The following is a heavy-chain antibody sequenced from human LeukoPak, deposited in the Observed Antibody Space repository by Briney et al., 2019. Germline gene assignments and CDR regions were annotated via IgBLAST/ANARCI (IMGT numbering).Heavy chain of an antibody. Sequence: ASVKVSCKASTYTFTNYYMHWVRQAPGQGLEWMGWINPDSGGTNYAQKFQGRVTMTRDTSISTAYMELSRLRSDDTAVYYCARDLVRLPTDIIAAACTDYWGQGTLVTVSS. CDR1: TYTFTNYY. CDR2: INPDSGGT. J-gene: IGHJ4*02. D-gene: IGHD6-13*01. V-gene: IGHV1-2*02. CDR3: ARDLVRLPTDIIAAACTDY.